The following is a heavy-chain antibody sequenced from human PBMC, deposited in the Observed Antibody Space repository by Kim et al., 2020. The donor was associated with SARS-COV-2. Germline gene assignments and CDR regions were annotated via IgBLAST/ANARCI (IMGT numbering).Heavy chain of an antibody. Sequence: GGSLRLSCTTSGFTFTGYAMSWVRQAPGKRLEWFSSIDGSDGTTYYVDSVKGRFTISRDNSKNTLYLQMNSLRADDTAVYYCMKGGWGWIWDHWGQGTRVTVSS. CDR2: IDGSDGTT. D-gene: IGHD2-2*03. V-gene: IGHV3-23*01. J-gene: IGHJ4*02. CDR3: MKGGWGWIWDH. CDR1: GFTFTGYA.